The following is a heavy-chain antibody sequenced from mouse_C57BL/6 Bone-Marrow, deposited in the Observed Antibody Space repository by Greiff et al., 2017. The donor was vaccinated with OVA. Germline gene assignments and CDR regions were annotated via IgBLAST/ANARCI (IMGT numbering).Heavy chain of an antibody. Sequence: EVKVVESGPGLAKPSQTLSLTCSVTGYSITSDYWNWIRKFPGNKLEYMGYISYSGSTYYNPSLKSRISITRDTSKNQYYLQLNSVTTEDTATYYCARSGGNYQYYYAMDYWGQGTSVTVSS. CDR2: ISYSGST. CDR3: ARSGGNYQYYYAMDY. D-gene: IGHD1-1*02. CDR1: GYSITSDY. J-gene: IGHJ4*01. V-gene: IGHV3-8*01.